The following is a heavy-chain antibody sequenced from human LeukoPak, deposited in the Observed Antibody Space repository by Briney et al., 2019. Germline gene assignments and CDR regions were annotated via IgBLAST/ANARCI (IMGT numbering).Heavy chain of an antibody. D-gene: IGHD3-22*01. CDR1: GGSISSSNW. J-gene: IGHJ6*03. Sequence: PSETLSLTCAVSGGSISSSNWWSWVRQPPGKGLEWIGYIYYSGSTNYNPSLKSRVTISVDTSKNQFSLKLSSVTAADTAVYYCARVSREYYDSTGYYYMDVWGKGTTVTISS. CDR3: ARVSREYYDSTGYYYMDV. V-gene: IGHV4-4*02. CDR2: IYYSGST.